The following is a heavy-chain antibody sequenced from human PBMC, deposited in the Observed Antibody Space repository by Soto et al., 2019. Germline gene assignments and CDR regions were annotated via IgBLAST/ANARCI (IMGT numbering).Heavy chain of an antibody. CDR2: ILVDGRT. CDR1: GFICSSYD. Sequence: EVQMFESGGGLAQPGGSLRLSCAASGFICSSYDMSWVRQAPGKGLEWVSTILVDGRTFYVDSVKGRFTISRDSSQNTVYLQRNRLPVGDTALYYCAKATATRGGAFDICGQGPMVTVSS. D-gene: IGHD1-1*01. J-gene: IGHJ3*02. V-gene: IGHV3-23*01. CDR3: AKATATRGGAFDI.